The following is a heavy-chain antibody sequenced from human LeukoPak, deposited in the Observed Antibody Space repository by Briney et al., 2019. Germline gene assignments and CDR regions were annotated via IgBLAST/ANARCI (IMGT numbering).Heavy chain of an antibody. CDR2: ISYDGSNK. CDR1: GFTFSSYG. J-gene: IGHJ4*02. V-gene: IGHV3-30*18. CDR3: AKGTHDYGDSGIFDY. Sequence: GRSLRLSCAASGFTFSSYGMHWVRRAPDKGLEWVAVISYDGSNKYYADSVKGRFTISRDNSKNTLYLQMNSLRAEDTAVYYCAKGTHDYGDSGIFDYWGQGTLVTVSS. D-gene: IGHD4-17*01.